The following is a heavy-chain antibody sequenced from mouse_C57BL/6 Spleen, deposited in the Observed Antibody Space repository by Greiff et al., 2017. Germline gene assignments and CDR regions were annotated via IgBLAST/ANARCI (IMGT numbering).Heavy chain of an antibody. J-gene: IGHJ4*01. CDR2: ISNLAYSI. Sequence: DVQLVESGGGLVQPGGSLKLSCAASGFTFSDYGMAGVRQAPRKGPEWVAFISNLAYSIYYADTVTGGFTISRENAKNTLYLEMSSLRSEDTAMYYCARRRDYDSYYYAMDYWGQGTSVTVSS. CDR1: GFTFSDYG. D-gene: IGHD2-4*01. V-gene: IGHV5-15*04. CDR3: ARRRDYDSYYYAMDY.